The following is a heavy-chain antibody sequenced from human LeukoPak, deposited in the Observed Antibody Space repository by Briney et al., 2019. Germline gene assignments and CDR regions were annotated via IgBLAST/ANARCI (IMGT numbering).Heavy chain of an antibody. D-gene: IGHD5-24*01. J-gene: IGHJ4*02. Sequence: ASVKVSCKASGYTFTGYYMHWVRQAPGQGLEWMGWINPNSGGTNYAQKFQGRVTMTRDTPISTAYMELSRLRSDDTAVYYCARWGRWLHRRFDYWGQGTLVTVSS. CDR2: INPNSGGT. CDR1: GYTFTGYY. CDR3: ARWGRWLHRRFDY. V-gene: IGHV1-2*02.